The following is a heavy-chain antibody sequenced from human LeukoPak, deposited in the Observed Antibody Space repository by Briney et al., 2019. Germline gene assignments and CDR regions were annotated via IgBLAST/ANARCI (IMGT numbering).Heavy chain of an antibody. CDR1: GFTFSSYG. CDR3: ARDRVGHSAIDY. V-gene: IGHV3-33*01. J-gene: IGHJ4*02. D-gene: IGHD2-15*01. Sequence: PGGSPRLSCAASGFTFSSYGMHWVRQAPGKWLEWVAVIWYDGSNKYYADSVKGRFTISRDNSKNTLYLQMNSLRAEDTAVYYCARDRVGHSAIDYWGQGTLVTVSS. CDR2: IWYDGSNK.